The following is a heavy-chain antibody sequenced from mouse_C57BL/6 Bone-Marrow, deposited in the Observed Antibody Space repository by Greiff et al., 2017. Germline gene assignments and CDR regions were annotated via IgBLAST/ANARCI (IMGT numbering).Heavy chain of an antibody. V-gene: IGHV3-6*01. J-gene: IGHJ1*03. CDR3: ASLYYGNYGWYFDV. CDR1: GYSITSGYY. D-gene: IGHD2-1*01. Sequence: VQLKESGPGLVKPSQSLSLTCSVTGYSITSGYYWNWIRQFPGNKLEWMGYISYDGSNNYNPSLKNRISITRDTSKNQFFLKLNSVTTEDTATYYCASLYYGNYGWYFDVWGTGTTVTVSS. CDR2: ISYDGSN.